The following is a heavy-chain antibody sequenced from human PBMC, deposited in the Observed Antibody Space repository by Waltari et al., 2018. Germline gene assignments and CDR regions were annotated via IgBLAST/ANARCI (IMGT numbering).Heavy chain of an antibody. V-gene: IGHV4-59*01. CDR2: IYYSGST. J-gene: IGHJ4*02. D-gene: IGHD6-13*01. Sequence: QVQLQESGPGLVKPSETLSLTCTVSGGSISSYYWSWIRQPPGKGLEWIGYIYYSGSTNYIPSLKSRVTISVDTSKNQFSLKLSSVTAADTAVYYCARNIAAAFDYWGQGTLVTVSS. CDR3: ARNIAAAFDY. CDR1: GGSISSYY.